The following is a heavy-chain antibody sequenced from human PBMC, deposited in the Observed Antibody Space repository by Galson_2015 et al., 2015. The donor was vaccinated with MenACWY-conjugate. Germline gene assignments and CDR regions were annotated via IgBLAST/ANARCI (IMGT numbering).Heavy chain of an antibody. CDR3: ARDMFHGYCD. D-gene: IGHD3-10*02. Sequence: SLRLSCAASGFTFGAYWMSWVRQAPGRGLEWVASIKSDGREKYYVDSVKGRFSISRDNAKKSLYLQMNSLGADDTAVYYCARDMFHGYCDWGQGTMVTVSS. J-gene: IGHJ3*01. CDR2: IKSDGREK. CDR1: GFTFGAYW. V-gene: IGHV3-7*03.